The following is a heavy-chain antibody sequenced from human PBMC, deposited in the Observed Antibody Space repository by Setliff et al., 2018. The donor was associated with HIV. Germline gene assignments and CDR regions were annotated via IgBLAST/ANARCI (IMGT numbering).Heavy chain of an antibody. Sequence: GASVKVSCKASGYTFTSNYIHWVRQAPGQGLEWMGVINPGGGSTKYAQKFQGRVTMTRDTSTSTVYMELSSLKSEDTAVYYCARMYCSGAKCDDVFDIWGQGTMVTVSS. V-gene: IGHV1-46*01. CDR3: ARMYCSGAKCDDVFDI. D-gene: IGHD2-15*01. CDR1: GYTFTSNY. CDR2: INPGGGST. J-gene: IGHJ3*02.